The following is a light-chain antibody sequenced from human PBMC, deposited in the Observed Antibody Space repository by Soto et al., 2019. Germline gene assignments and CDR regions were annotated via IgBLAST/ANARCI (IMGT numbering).Light chain of an antibody. CDR3: QQYGSIPWT. V-gene: IGKV3-20*01. CDR1: QSLLDSDDGNTY. CDR2: DAS. J-gene: IGKJ1*01. Sequence: DIVMTQTPLSLPVTPGEPASISCRSRQSLLDSDDGNTYLAWYQLTPGQAPRLLIYDASSRATGIPDRFSGSGSGTDFTLTISRLEPEDFPVYYCQQYGSIPWTFGQGTKVDI.